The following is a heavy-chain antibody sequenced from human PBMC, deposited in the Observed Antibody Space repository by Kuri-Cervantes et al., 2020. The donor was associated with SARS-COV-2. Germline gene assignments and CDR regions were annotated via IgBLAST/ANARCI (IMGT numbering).Heavy chain of an antibody. Sequence: SVKVSCKASGGTFSSYAISWVRQAPGQGLEWMGGIIPIFGTANYAQKFQGRVTITADESTSTAYMELSSLRSEDTAVYYCARGLTHYDFWSGLYYYYYMAVWGKGTTVHVSS. CDR3: ARGLTHYDFWSGLYYYYYMAV. CDR2: IIPIFGTA. J-gene: IGHJ6*03. D-gene: IGHD3-3*01. CDR1: GGTFSSYA. V-gene: IGHV1-69*13.